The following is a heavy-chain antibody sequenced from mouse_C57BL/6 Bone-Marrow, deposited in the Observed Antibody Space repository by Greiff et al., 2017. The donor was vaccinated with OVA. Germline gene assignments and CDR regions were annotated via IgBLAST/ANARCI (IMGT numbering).Heavy chain of an antibody. CDR3: ARRGRSSRDY. J-gene: IGHJ2*01. V-gene: IGHV1-64*01. Sequence: VKLQQPGAELVKPGASVKLSCKASGYTFTSYWMHWVKQRPGQGLEWIGMIHPNSGSTNYNEKFKSKATLTVDKSSSTAYMQLSSLTSEDSAVYYCARRGRSSRDYWGQGTTLTVSS. CDR1: GYTFTSYW. CDR2: IHPNSGST. D-gene: IGHD1-1*01.